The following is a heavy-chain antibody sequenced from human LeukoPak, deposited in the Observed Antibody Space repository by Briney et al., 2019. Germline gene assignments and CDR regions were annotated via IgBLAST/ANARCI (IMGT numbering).Heavy chain of an antibody. V-gene: IGHV5-10-1*01. J-gene: IGHJ4*02. Sequence: GESLRISCKGSGYSFTRYWISWVRKMPGKGLEWMGRIDPSDSYTNYSPSFQGHVTISADKSISTAYLQSSSLKASAPALYYCARIATYRSSHEFHSWGQGTLVTVSS. CDR1: GYSFTRYW. D-gene: IGHD6-6*01. CDR3: ARIATYRSSHEFHS. CDR2: IDPSDSYT.